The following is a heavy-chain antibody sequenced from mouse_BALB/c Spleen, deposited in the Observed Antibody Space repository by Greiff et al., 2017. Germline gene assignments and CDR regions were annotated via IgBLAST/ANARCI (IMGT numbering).Heavy chain of an antibody. J-gene: IGHJ3*01. D-gene: IGHD2-3*01. Sequence: DVMLVESGGGLVKPGGSLKLSCAASGFTFSSYAMSWVRQTPEKRLEWVASISSGGSTYYPDSVKGRFTISRDNARNILYLQMSSLRSEDTAMYYCARSDGYSFAYWGQGTLVTGSA. V-gene: IGHV5-6-5*01. CDR3: ARSDGYSFAY. CDR1: GFTFSSYA. CDR2: ISSGGST.